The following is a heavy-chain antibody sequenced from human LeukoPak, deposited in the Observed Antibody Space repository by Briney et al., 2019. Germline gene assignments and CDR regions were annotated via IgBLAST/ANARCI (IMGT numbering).Heavy chain of an antibody. Sequence: SETLSLTCTVSGGSISSYYWSWIRQPPGKGLEWIGYIYYSGSTNCNPSLKSRVTISVDTSKNQFSLKLSSVTAADTAVYYCAREGDTAMAFDYWGQGTLVTVSS. CDR2: IYYSGST. D-gene: IGHD5-18*01. V-gene: IGHV4-59*01. CDR3: AREGDTAMAFDY. CDR1: GGSISSYY. J-gene: IGHJ4*02.